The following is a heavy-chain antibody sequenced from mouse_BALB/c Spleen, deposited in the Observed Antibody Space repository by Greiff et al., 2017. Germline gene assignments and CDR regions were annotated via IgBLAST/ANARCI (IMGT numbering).Heavy chain of an antibody. CDR2: IYPGNVNT. J-gene: IGHJ3*01. D-gene: IGHD4-1*01. V-gene: IGHV1S56*01. CDR1: GYTFTSYY. Sequence: VQLQQSGAELAKPGASVRISCKASGYTFTSYYIHWVKQRPGQGLEWIGWIYPGNVNTKYNEKFKGKATLTADKSSSTAYMQLSSLTSEDSAVYFCARELGRWFAYWGQGTLVTVSA. CDR3: ARELGRWFAY.